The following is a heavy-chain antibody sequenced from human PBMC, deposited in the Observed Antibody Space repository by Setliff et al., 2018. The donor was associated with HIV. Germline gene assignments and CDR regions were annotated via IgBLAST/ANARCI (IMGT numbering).Heavy chain of an antibody. J-gene: IGHJ4*02. Sequence: PGGSLRLSCAASGLTFSNYWMHWVRQAPGKGLEWVSRIDSDGSDTYYADSVKGRFTISRDNSKNTLYLQMNSLRAEDTAVYYCARYEYSSSPAFDYWGQGTLVTVSS. V-gene: IGHV3-74*01. D-gene: IGHD6-6*01. CDR1: GLTFSNYW. CDR3: ARYEYSSSPAFDY. CDR2: IDSDGSDT.